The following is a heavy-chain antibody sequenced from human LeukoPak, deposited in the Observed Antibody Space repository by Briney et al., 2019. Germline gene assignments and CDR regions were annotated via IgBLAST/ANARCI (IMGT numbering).Heavy chain of an antibody. J-gene: IGHJ6*02. Sequence: GGSLRLSCAASGFTFSSYWMHWVRHAPGKGLVWVSRINSDGSSTSYADSVKGRFTISRDNAKNTLYLQMNSLRAEDTAVYYCAGIVHRATVTDYYYGMDVWGQGTTVTVSS. V-gene: IGHV3-74*01. CDR3: AGIVHRATVTDYYYGMDV. CDR1: GFTFSSYW. CDR2: INSDGSST. D-gene: IGHD4-17*01.